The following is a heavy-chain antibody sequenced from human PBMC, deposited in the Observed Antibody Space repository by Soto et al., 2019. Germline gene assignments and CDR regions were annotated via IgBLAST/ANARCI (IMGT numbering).Heavy chain of an antibody. V-gene: IGHV4-59*01. D-gene: IGHD5-18*01. J-gene: IGHJ4*02. CDR2: ISYSGTT. Sequence: SETLSLTCTVSGGSLSSYYWSWIRRPPGMGLEWIASISYSGTTNYKSSLKSRVTISIDTSKNQFSLKFNSVTAADTAVYYCAREGYNFGPFDYWGQGALVTVSS. CDR3: AREGYNFGPFDY. CDR1: GGSLSSYY.